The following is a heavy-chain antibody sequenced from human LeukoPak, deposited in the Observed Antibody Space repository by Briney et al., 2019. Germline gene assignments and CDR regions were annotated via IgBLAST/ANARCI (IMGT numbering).Heavy chain of an antibody. CDR1: GGTFSSYV. CDR3: ARDDNYGIFVNVDY. CDR2: ISTSTGDT. V-gene: IGHV1-18*01. D-gene: IGHD4-11*01. J-gene: IGHJ4*02. Sequence: ASVKVSCKASGGTFSSYVINWVRQAPGQGLEWMGGISTSTGDTKYTQKFQGRVTLTTDTSTSTAYMELSSLRSDDTAVYYCARDDNYGIFVNVDYWGQGTLVTVSS.